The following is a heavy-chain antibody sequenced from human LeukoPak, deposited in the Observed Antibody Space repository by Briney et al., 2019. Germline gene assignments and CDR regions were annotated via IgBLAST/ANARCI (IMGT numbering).Heavy chain of an antibody. J-gene: IGHJ4*02. CDR3: ARGVVIAPQTFDY. Sequence: SETLSLTCTVSGGSISSYYWSWLRQPPGKGLEWIGYIYYSGSTSYNPSLTSRVTISVDTSKKQFSLKLSSVTAADTAFYYCARGVVIAPQTFDYWGQGTLVTVSS. D-gene: IGHD2-21*01. CDR1: GGSISSYY. V-gene: IGHV4-59*01. CDR2: IYYSGST.